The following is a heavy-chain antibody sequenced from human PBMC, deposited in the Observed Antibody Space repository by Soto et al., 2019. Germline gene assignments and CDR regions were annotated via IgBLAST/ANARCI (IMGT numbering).Heavy chain of an antibody. CDR1: GFTFSSYA. V-gene: IGHV3-30-3*01. J-gene: IGHJ4*02. Sequence: QVQLVESGGGVVQPGRSLRLSCAASGFTFSSYAMHWVRQAPGKGLEWVAVISYDGSNKYYADSVKGRFTISRDKSKNTLYLDMNSLRAEDTAVYYCATIPTVTTNVDYWGQGTLVTVSS. CDR2: ISYDGSNK. D-gene: IGHD4-17*01. CDR3: ATIPTVTTNVDY.